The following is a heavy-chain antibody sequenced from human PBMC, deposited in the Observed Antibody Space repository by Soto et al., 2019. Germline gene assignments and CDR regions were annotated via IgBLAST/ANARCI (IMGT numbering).Heavy chain of an antibody. J-gene: IGHJ4*02. V-gene: IGHV3-30-3*01. D-gene: IGHD4-17*01. CDR1: GFSFSVYA. CDR2: VSYGGVKK. CDR3: ARDPLSHGDFFYLDN. Sequence: QVQLVESGGGVVQPGTSLRLSCAASGFSFSVYAMHWVRQAPGKGLEWVALVSYGGVKKYYADSVKGRFTISRDDSENTLFLQMSGLRADDSAIYYCARDPLSHGDFFYLDNWGRGTLVTVSS.